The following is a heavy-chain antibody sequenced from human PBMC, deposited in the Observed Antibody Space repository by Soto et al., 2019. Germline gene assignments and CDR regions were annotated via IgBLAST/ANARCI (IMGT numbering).Heavy chain of an antibody. J-gene: IGHJ4*02. Sequence: GGSLRLSCAASGFTFSSHGMPWVRQAPGKGLEWVAVIWYDGSNKYYADSVKGRFTISRDNSKNTLYLQMNSLRVEDTAVYYCAREGPYCSGGSCSSGRLGYWGQGTLVTVSS. CDR1: GFTFSSHG. D-gene: IGHD2-15*01. CDR3: AREGPYCSGGSCSSGRLGY. V-gene: IGHV3-33*01. CDR2: IWYDGSNK.